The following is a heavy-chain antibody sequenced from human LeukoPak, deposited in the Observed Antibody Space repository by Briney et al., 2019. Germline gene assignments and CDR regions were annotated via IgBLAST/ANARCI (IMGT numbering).Heavy chain of an antibody. Sequence: ASVKVSCKASGYTFIDYYVHWVRQAPGQGLEWMGRINPNNGCTNNADRFQGRGTMTSDTSISTAYMELSRLRSDDTAVYYCARDRTYCSGGSCSPDAFDIWGQGTMVTVSS. CDR1: GYTFIDYY. J-gene: IGHJ3*02. V-gene: IGHV1-2*06. D-gene: IGHD2-15*01. CDR2: INPNNGCT. CDR3: ARDRTYCSGGSCSPDAFDI.